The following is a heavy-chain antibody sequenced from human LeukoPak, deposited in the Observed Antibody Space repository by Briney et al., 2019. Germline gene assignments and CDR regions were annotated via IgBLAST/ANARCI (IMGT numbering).Heavy chain of an antibody. Sequence: ASVKVSCKASGYTFTSYAISWVRQAPGQGLEWMGWISAYNGNTYYAQKFQGRVTMTTDTSSNTGYTELRSLSSDDTAVYYCARGGIAGHFDYWGQGTLVSVSS. CDR3: ARGGIAGHFDY. D-gene: IGHD6-13*01. CDR1: GYTFTSYA. V-gene: IGHV1-18*04. J-gene: IGHJ4*02. CDR2: ISAYNGNT.